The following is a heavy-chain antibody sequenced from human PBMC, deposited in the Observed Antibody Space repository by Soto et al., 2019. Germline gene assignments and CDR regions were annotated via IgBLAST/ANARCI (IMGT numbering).Heavy chain of an antibody. D-gene: IGHD3-3*02. CDR3: AGHFCPVPACYDL. CDR1: GFTFSNYG. Sequence: GGSLRLSCVASGFTFSNYGMHWVRQAPGKGLEWVAGIDYNEINQYYIDPVKGRFTISRDQSKNTLYLQMNSLRAEDTAVYTCAGHFCPVPACYDLWGQGVLVTFSS. J-gene: IGHJ4*02. CDR2: IDYNEINQ. V-gene: IGHV3-33*01.